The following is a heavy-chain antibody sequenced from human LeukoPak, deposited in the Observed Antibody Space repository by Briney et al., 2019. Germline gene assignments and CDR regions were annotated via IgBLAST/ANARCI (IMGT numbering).Heavy chain of an antibody. D-gene: IGHD4-23*01. CDR1: GFTFDDYT. V-gene: IGHV3-43*01. CDR3: ARDSAVVTLGIGMDV. Sequence: GGSLRLSCAASGFTFDDYTMHWVRQAPGKGLEWVSLISWDGDTTYYADSVKGRFTISRDNAKNSLYLQMNSLRAEDTAVYYCARDSAVVTLGIGMDVWGKGTTVTVSS. J-gene: IGHJ6*04. CDR2: ISWDGDTT.